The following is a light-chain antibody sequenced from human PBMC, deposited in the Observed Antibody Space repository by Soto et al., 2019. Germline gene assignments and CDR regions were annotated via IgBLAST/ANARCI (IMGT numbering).Light chain of an antibody. CDR2: DVT. J-gene: IGLJ2*01. Sequence: QSVLTQPASVSGSPGQSITISCTGTSSDVGAYDFVSWYQHSPGKAPKLVTFDVTHRPPGISDRFSGSKSANTASPTISGLQAADEAFYYCSSYTTRSTLVFGGGTKLTV. CDR3: SSYTTRSTLV. V-gene: IGLV2-14*01. CDR1: SSDVGAYDF.